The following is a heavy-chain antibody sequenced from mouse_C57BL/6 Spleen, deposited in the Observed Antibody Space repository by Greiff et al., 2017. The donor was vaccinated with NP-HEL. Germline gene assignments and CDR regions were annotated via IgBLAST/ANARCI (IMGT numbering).Heavy chain of an antibody. CDR3: ARSHYYGSSYVEVYFDY. CDR1: GYTFTSYW. V-gene: IGHV1-59*01. D-gene: IGHD1-1*01. J-gene: IGHJ2*01. CDR2: IDPSDSYT. Sequence: VQLQQPGAELVRPGTSVKLSCKASGYTFTSYWMHWVKQRPGQGLEWIGVIDPSDSYTNYNQKFKGKATLTVDTSSSTAYMQLSSLTSEDSAVYYCARSHYYGSSYVEVYFDYWGQGTTLTVSS.